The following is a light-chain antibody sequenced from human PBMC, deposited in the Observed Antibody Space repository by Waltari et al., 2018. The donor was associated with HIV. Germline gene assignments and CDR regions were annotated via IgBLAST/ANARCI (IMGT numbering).Light chain of an antibody. CDR1: QCLVYSDGNTY. J-gene: IGKJ1*01. V-gene: IGKV2-30*01. Sequence: VVMTQSPLSLPVTLGQPASISCRSSQCLVYSDGNTYLNWFQQRPGQSPRRLIYKVSNRDSGVPDRISGSGSGTDFTLKISRVGAEDVGVYYCMQGTHWPKTFGQGTKVEIK. CDR3: MQGTHWPKT. CDR2: KVS.